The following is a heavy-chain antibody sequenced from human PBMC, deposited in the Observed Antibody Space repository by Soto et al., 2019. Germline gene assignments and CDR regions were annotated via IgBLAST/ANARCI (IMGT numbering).Heavy chain of an antibody. CDR2: IITIFGTA. V-gene: IGHV1-69*13. Sequence: SSVKVSCKASGGTFSSYAISWVRQAPGQGLEWMGGIITIFGTANYAQKFQGRVTITADESTSTAYMELSSLRSEDTAVYYCARQYDDDSSGYYYCAFDIWGQGTMVTVSS. D-gene: IGHD3-22*01. J-gene: IGHJ3*02. CDR1: GGTFSSYA. CDR3: ARQYDDDSSGYYYCAFDI.